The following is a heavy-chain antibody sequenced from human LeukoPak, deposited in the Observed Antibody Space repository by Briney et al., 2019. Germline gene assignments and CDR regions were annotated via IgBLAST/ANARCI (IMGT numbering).Heavy chain of an antibody. J-gene: IGHJ4*02. Sequence: GGPLRLSCAASGFTFSSYSMNWVRQAPGKGLEWVSSISSSSSYIYYADSVKGRFTISRDNAKNSLYLQMNSLRAEDTAVYYCARDRYDSSGYLDYWGQGTLVTVSS. CDR2: ISSSSSYI. CDR1: GFTFSSYS. V-gene: IGHV3-21*01. CDR3: ARDRYDSSGYLDY. D-gene: IGHD3-22*01.